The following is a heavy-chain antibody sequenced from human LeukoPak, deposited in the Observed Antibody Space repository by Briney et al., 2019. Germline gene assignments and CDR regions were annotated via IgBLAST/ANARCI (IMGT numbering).Heavy chain of an antibody. CDR2: IIPIHGVA. V-gene: IGHV1-69*04. CDR1: RATFRNYG. D-gene: IGHD2-15*01. J-gene: IGHJ4*02. Sequence: ASVKVSCKTSRATFRNYGITWVRQVPGQGLEWMGRIIPIHGVAHTAQRFQGRVNITADESTNTIYMEVSSLRSEDTAMYYCSRDSAGYPDYWGQGTLATVTS. CDR3: SRDSAGYPDY.